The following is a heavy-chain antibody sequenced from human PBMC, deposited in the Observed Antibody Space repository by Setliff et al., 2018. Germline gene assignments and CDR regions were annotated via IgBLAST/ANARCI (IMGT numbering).Heavy chain of an antibody. V-gene: IGHV3-49*04. CDR3: TRASSIAVAGSSI. J-gene: IGHJ4*02. CDR1: GFIFSAYE. CDR2: IRSKAYGGTT. D-gene: IGHD6-19*01. Sequence: TGGSLRLSCAASGFIFSAYEMNWVRQAPGKGLEWVGFIRSKAYGGTTEYAASVKGRFTISRDDSKSIAYLQMNSLKTEDTAVYYCTRASSIAVAGSSIWGQGTLVTVSS.